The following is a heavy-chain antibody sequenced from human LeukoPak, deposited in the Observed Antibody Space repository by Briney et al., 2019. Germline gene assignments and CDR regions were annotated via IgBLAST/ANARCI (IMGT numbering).Heavy chain of an antibody. V-gene: IGHV3-23*05. D-gene: IGHD5/OR15-5a*01. CDR1: GFRFSSYA. J-gene: IGHJ4*02. CDR2: VNSGGDT. Sequence: PGGSLRLSCAASGFRFSSYAMGWVRKAPGKGLEWVPGVNSGGDTHYVGSVKGRFTVSRDNSQNTLYMQMNSLRAEDTAMYYCAKSFGRESVYDLFSFDFWGQGAL. CDR3: AKSFGRESVYDLFSFDF.